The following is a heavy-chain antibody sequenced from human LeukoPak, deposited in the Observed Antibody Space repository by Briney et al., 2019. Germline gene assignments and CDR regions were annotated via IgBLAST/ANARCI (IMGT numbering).Heavy chain of an antibody. CDR1: GGSFSGYY. D-gene: IGHD6-19*01. CDR2: INHSGST. Sequence: TSETLSLTCAAYGGSFSGYYWSWIRQPPGKGLEWIGEINHSGSTNYNPSLKSRVTISVDTSKNQFSLKLSSVTAADTAVYYCARGRLFDYWGQGTLVTVSS. CDR3: ARGRLFDY. J-gene: IGHJ4*02. V-gene: IGHV4-34*01.